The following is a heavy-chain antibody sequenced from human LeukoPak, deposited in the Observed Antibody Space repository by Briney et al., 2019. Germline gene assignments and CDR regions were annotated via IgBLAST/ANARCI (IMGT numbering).Heavy chain of an antibody. V-gene: IGHV3-7*01. CDR3: ARIGYSSFDY. CDR1: GFTFSTYW. D-gene: IGHD6-13*01. Sequence: GGSLRLSCAASGFTFSTYWKSWVRQAPGKGLEWVATIKHDGSEKNYVDSLKGRFTISRDNAKNSLYLQMNSLRAEDTAVYYCARIGYSSFDYWGQGTLVTVSS. J-gene: IGHJ4*02. CDR2: IKHDGSEK.